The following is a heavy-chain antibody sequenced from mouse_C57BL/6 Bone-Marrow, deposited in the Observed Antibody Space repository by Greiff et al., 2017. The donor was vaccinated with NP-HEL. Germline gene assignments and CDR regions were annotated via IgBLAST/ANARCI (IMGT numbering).Heavy chain of an antibody. CDR2: ISSGGSYT. CDR3: ARGWLLPWYFDV. D-gene: IGHD2-3*01. V-gene: IGHV5-6*01. Sequence: EVQVVESGGDLVKPGGSLKLSCAASGFTFSSYGMSWVRQTPDKRLEWVATISSGGSYTYYPDSVKGRFTISRDNAKNTLYLQMSSLKSEDTAMYYCARGWLLPWYFDVWGTGTTVTVSS. CDR1: GFTFSSYG. J-gene: IGHJ1*03.